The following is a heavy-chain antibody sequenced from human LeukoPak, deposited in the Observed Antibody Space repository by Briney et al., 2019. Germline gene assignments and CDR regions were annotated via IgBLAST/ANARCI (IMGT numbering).Heavy chain of an antibody. Sequence: PGGSLRLSCAASGFTFSSYGMHWVRQAPGKGLEWVANIKQDGSEKYYVDSVKGRFTISRDNAKNSLYLQMNSLRAEDTAVYYCARAYILTGYYTDWFDPWGQGTLVTVSS. CDR3: ARAYILTGYYTDWFDP. CDR1: GFTFSSYG. D-gene: IGHD3-9*01. J-gene: IGHJ5*02. CDR2: IKQDGSEK. V-gene: IGHV3-7*01.